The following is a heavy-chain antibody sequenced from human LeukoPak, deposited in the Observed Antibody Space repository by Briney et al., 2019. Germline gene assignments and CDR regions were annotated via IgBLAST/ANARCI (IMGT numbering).Heavy chain of an antibody. CDR2: IHYSGST. CDR3: ARRGTSGSGSPYFDY. J-gene: IGHJ4*02. D-gene: IGHD3-10*01. V-gene: IGHV4-59*01. CDR1: GGSINPYY. Sequence: SETLSLTCTVSGGSINPYYWSWIRQPPGKGLEWIGYIHYSGSTNYNPSLKSRVTISFDKSKNDFSLKLSSVTAADTAVYYCARRGTSGSGSPYFDYWGQGTLVAVSS.